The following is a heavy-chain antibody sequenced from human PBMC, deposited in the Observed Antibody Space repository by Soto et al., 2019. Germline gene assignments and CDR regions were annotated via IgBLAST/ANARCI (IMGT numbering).Heavy chain of an antibody. D-gene: IGHD6-19*01. CDR1: GFDVSRKY. V-gene: IGHV3-53*01. CDR2: IYGCGTT. Sequence: EVQLVESGGGLIQPGGSLRLSCAASGFDVSRKYMNWVRQAPGKGLEWVSVIYGCGTTYYADSVKGRFTISRDTSKNTLSLQMNSLRAEDTAVYYCVQTTGWPGFDFWGQGTLVTVSS. CDR3: VQTTGWPGFDF. J-gene: IGHJ4*02.